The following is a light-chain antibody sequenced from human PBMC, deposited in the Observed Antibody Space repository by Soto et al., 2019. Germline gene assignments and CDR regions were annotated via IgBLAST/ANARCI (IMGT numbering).Light chain of an antibody. Sequence: SALTQPPSASGSPGQSVTISCTGTSRDVGAYNYVSWYQQRPGKAPKLIIYEVSNRPSGVPDRFSASKSGNTASLTVSGLQAEDEADYYCSSWTSSVPYVFGSGTKLTVL. CDR1: SRDVGAYNY. CDR3: SSWTSSVPYV. J-gene: IGLJ1*01. V-gene: IGLV2-8*01. CDR2: EVS.